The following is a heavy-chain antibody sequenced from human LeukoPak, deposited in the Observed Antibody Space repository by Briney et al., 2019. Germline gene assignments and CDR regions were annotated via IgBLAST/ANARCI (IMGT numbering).Heavy chain of an antibody. CDR1: GYTLTELS. D-gene: IGHD1-20*01. CDR2: FDPEDGET. Sequence: ASVKVSCKVSGYTLTELSMHWMRQAPGKGLEWMGGFDPEDGETIYAQKFQGRVTMTEDTSTDTAYMELSSLRSEDTAVYYCATDLFYDWNDVAYWGQGTLVTVSS. V-gene: IGHV1-24*01. J-gene: IGHJ4*02. CDR3: ATDLFYDWNDVAY.